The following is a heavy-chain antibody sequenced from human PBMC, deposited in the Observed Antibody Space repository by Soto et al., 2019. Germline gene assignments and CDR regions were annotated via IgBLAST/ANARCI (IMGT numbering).Heavy chain of an antibody. D-gene: IGHD4-17*01. CDR1: GYTFTTYA. CDR3: AKNRGRVTTSWHFDY. Sequence: ASVKVSCKASGYTFTTYAIHWVRQAPGQSLEWMGWINAGNGDTKYSQKFQGRVTITRDNSKDTLYLQMSSLRGEDTAVYYCAKNRGRVTTSWHFDYWGQGTLVTVS. J-gene: IGHJ4*02. CDR2: INAGNGDT. V-gene: IGHV1-3*01.